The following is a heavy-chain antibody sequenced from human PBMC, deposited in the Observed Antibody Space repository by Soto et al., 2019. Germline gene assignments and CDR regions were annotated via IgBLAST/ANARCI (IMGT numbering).Heavy chain of an antibody. CDR2: ITSSSVT. V-gene: IGHV3-48*01. J-gene: IGHJ4*02. CDR1: GFTFSTHS. Sequence: EVQLVESGGGLVQPGGSLRLSCAASGFTFSTHSMNWVRQAPGKGLEWISYITSSSVTMYADSVKGRFTISRDNDKNSRYRKMNSQGVEDTAVYFGVGEVGSNLIYWGQGPLVTVSS. CDR3: VGEVGSNLIY. D-gene: IGHD1-26*01.